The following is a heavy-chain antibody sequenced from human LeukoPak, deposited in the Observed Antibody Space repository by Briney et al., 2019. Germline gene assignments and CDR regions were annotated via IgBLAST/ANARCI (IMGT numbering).Heavy chain of an antibody. CDR3: ARDVRGGYALYYYYYYYMDV. J-gene: IGHJ6*03. V-gene: IGHV1-2*02. Sequence: GASVTVSFKASGYTFTGYYMHWVRQAPGQGLEWMGWINPNSGGTNYAQKFQGRVTMTRDTSISTAYMELSRLRSDDTAVYYCARDVRGGYALYYYYYYYMDVWGKGTTVTVSS. D-gene: IGHD5-12*01. CDR1: GYTFTGYY. CDR2: INPNSGGT.